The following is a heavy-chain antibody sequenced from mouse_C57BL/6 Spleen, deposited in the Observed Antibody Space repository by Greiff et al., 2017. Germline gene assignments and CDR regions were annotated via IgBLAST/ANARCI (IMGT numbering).Heavy chain of an antibody. Sequence: VKLVESGPELVKPGASVKISCKASGYAFSSSWMNWVKQRPGKGLEWIGRIYPGDGDTNYNGKFKGKATLTADKSSSPAYMQLSSLTSEDSAVYFCARDHGNYAMDYWGQGTSVTVSS. J-gene: IGHJ4*01. D-gene: IGHD2-1*01. CDR3: ARDHGNYAMDY. V-gene: IGHV1-82*01. CDR1: GYAFSSSW. CDR2: IYPGDGDT.